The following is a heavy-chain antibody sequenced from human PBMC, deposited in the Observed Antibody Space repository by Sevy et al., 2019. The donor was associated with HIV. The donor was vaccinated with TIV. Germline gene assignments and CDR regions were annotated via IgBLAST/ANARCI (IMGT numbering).Heavy chain of an antibody. CDR3: EGEAVSYYAYRTGYHDF. CDR2: INWNGGST. J-gene: IGHJ4*01. Sequence: GGSLRLSCAASGFTFEDYGMSWVRQVPGKGPEWVSGINWNGGSTSYTDSVKGRFTISRDNAKKSLYLHMKGLRAEDTALHYGEGEAVSYYAYRTGYHDFWGQGTRVTVSS. D-gene: IGHD3-9*01. V-gene: IGHV3-20*04. CDR1: GFTFEDYG.